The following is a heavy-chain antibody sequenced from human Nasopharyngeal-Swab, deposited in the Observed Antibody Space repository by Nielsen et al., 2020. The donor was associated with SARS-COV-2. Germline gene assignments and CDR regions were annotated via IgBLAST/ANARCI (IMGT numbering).Heavy chain of an antibody. J-gene: IGHJ4*02. CDR3: TRRGPQYYFDY. CDR2: IRSKGNTYAT. Sequence: GESLKISCAASGFTFSDSAIHWVRQASGKGLEWVGRIRSKGNTYATAYAASVKGRFIIFRDDPTNTAYLQMNSLKTEDTAVYYCTRRGPQYYFDYWGQGTLVTVSS. CDR1: GFTFSDSA. V-gene: IGHV3-73*01.